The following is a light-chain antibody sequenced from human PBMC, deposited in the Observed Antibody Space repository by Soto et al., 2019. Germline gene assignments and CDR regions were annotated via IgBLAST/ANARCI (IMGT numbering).Light chain of an antibody. V-gene: IGKV3-11*01. CDR2: DAS. J-gene: IGKJ4*01. CDR1: QXIDTY. CDR3: QQRYNWPLT. Sequence: TQSPATLSSSPGERATLSCRASQXIDTYLAWYQQKPGQAPRLLIYDASDRATGIPARFSGSGSGTAFTLTISGLEPEDFALYYCQQRYNWPLTFGGGTSVDIE.